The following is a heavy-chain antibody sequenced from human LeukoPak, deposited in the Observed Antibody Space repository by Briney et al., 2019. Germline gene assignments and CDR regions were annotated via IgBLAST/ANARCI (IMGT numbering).Heavy chain of an antibody. CDR3: ATDPLHPDAFDI. CDR2: FDPEDGET. V-gene: IGHV1-24*01. CDR1: GFTFNNAW. Sequence: GGSLRLSCAASGFTFNNAWMSWVRQAPGKGLEWMGGFDPEDGETIYAQKFQGRVTMTEDTSTDTAYMELSSLRSEDTAVYYCATDPLHPDAFDIWGQGTMVTVSS. J-gene: IGHJ3*02.